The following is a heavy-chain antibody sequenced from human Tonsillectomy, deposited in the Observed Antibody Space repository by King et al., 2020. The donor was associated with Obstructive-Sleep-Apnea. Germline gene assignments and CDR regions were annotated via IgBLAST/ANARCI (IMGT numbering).Heavy chain of an antibody. CDR2: INHSGST. Sequence: VQLQQWGAGLLKPSATLSLTCAVYGGSFSGYYWSWIRQPPGKGLEWIGEINHSGSTNYNPSLKSRVTISVDTSKNPFSLKLSSVTAADTAVYSCARGPILYDILTGYYSGNWFDPWGQGTLVTVSS. V-gene: IGHV4-34*01. CDR3: ARGPILYDILTGYYSGNWFDP. D-gene: IGHD3-9*01. CDR1: GGSFSGYY. J-gene: IGHJ5*02.